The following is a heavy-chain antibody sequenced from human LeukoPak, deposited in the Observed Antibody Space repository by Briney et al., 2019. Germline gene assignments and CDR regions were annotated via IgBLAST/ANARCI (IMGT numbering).Heavy chain of an antibody. Sequence: GASVKVSCKASGYTFTNYYMHWVRQAPGQGLEWMGIINPSGGSASYAQKFQGRVTMTSDTSMSTVYIKLSSLRSEDTAVYYCARVTSSSWYNCFDYWGQGTLVTVSS. D-gene: IGHD6-13*01. CDR2: INPSGGSA. CDR3: ARVTSSSWYNCFDY. V-gene: IGHV1-46*01. CDR1: GYTFTNYY. J-gene: IGHJ4*02.